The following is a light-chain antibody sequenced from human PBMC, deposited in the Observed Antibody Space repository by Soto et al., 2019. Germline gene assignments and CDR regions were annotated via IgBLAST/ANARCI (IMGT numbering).Light chain of an antibody. V-gene: IGKV1D-12*01. CDR3: QQAYSFPLT. Sequence: DIQMTQSPSSVSTSVGDRVTITCRASQHIGSWLAWYQQKPGKAPKLLIYTASTLQSGVPSRFRGSGSGTEFTLTINSLQPEDFATYYCQQAYSFPLTFGGGTEVGNK. CDR2: TAS. CDR1: QHIGSW. J-gene: IGKJ4*01.